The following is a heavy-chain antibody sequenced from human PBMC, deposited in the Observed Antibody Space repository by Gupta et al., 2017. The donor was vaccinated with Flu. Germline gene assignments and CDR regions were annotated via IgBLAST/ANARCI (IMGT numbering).Heavy chain of an antibody. CDR3: ARYDGYNPFYFDY. J-gene: IGHJ4*02. D-gene: IGHD5-24*01. V-gene: IGHV4-59*11. CDR1: GGPISSHY. CDR2: IYYSGST. Sequence: QVQLQESGPGLVKPAETLSLTCNSSGGPISSHYWSWIRHPPGKGLDWIGYIYYSGSTNYNPSLKSRVTISVDTSKNQFSLKLSSVTAADTAVYYCARYDGYNPFYFDYWGQGTLVTVSS.